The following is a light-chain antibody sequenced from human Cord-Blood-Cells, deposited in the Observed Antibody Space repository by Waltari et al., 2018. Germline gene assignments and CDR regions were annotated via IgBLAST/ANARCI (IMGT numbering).Light chain of an antibody. CDR3: QQSYSTPLYT. Sequence: DIQMTQSPSSLSASVGDRVTITCRASQRIRSSLNWYQQKPGKAPKLLIYASSSLQSGVPSRFSGSGSGTDFTLTNSSLQPEDFATYYCQQSYSTPLYTFGQGTKLEIK. J-gene: IGKJ2*01. CDR2: ASS. CDR1: QRIRSS. V-gene: IGKV1-39*01.